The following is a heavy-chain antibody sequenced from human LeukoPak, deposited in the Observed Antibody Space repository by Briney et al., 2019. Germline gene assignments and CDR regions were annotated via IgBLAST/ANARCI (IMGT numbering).Heavy chain of an antibody. J-gene: IGHJ5*02. Sequence: SETLSLTCTVSGGSISSSSYYWGWIRQPPGKGLEWIGSIYYSGSTYYNPSLKSRVTISVDTSKNQFSLKLSSVTAADTAVYYCAGARGSRNWFDPWGQGTLVTVSS. CDR2: IYYSGST. D-gene: IGHD1-26*01. CDR3: AGARGSRNWFDP. CDR1: GGSISSSSYY. V-gene: IGHV4-39*01.